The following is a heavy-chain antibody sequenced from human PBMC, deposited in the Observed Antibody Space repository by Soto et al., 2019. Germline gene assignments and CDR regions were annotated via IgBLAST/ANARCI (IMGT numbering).Heavy chain of an antibody. J-gene: IGHJ4*02. CDR2: ISSSSSTI. CDR1: GFTFSSYS. V-gene: IGHV3-48*02. D-gene: IGHD3-22*01. Sequence: GGSLRLSCAASGFTFSSYSMNWVRQAPGKGLEWVSYISSSSSTIYYADSVKGRFTISRDNAKNSLYLQMNSLRDEDTAVYYCARAVMSSCGYLFDYWGQGTLVTVSS. CDR3: ARAVMSSCGYLFDY.